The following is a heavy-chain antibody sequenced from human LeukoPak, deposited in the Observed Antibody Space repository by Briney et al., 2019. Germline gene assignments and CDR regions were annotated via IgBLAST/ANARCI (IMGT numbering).Heavy chain of an antibody. CDR3: ASYGSGSAFYYYYMDV. CDR2: INPNSGGT. Sequence: ASVKVSCKASGYTFTGYYMHWVRQAPGQGLEWMGRINPNSGGTNYAQKFQGRVTMTRDTSISTAYMELSRLRSDDTAVYYCASYGSGSAFYYYYMDVWGKGPTVTVSS. V-gene: IGHV1-2*06. D-gene: IGHD3-10*01. CDR1: GYTFTGYY. J-gene: IGHJ6*03.